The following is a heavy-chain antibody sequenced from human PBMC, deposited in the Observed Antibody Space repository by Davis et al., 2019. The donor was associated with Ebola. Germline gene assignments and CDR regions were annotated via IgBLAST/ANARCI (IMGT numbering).Heavy chain of an antibody. CDR1: GGSISDYY. Sequence: PSETLSLTCSVSGGSISDYYWNWVRQPAGKGLEWIGRIFSSGYSNYNPSLKSRVSMSIDTSKNQFSLRLSSMTAADTAVYFCAREFEYFDYWGQGTLVTVSS. V-gene: IGHV4-4*07. D-gene: IGHD3-9*01. CDR2: IFSSGYS. CDR3: AREFEYFDY. J-gene: IGHJ4*02.